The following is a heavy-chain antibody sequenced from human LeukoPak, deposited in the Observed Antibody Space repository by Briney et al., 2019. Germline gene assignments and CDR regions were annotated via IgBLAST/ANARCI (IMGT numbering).Heavy chain of an antibody. CDR1: GFTFSSYG. J-gene: IGHJ4*02. D-gene: IGHD6-6*01. Sequence: QPGGSLRLSYAASGFTFSSYGMSWVRQAPGKGLEWVSGISDSGGSIYYAQSVKGRFTISRDNSKNTLYLQMNSLRAEDTAVYYCAKDLKQLANFDYWGQGALVTVSS. V-gene: IGHV3-23*01. CDR2: ISDSGGSI. CDR3: AKDLKQLANFDY.